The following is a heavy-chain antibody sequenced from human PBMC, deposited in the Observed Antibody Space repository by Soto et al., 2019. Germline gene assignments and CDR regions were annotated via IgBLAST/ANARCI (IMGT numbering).Heavy chain of an antibody. D-gene: IGHD3-10*01. Sequence: LVPLRLPYTVVYGNCVDLDCRRILQTTGKGLEWIGEINHSGSTNYNPSLKSRVTISVDTSKNQFSLKLSSVTAADTAVYYCAKGRWGYYYGSGSYPCWIDPWGQGTLVTVSS. V-gene: IGHV4-34*01. CDR3: AKGRWGYYYGSGSYPCWIDP. J-gene: IGHJ5*02. CDR1: YGNCVDLD. CDR2: INHSGST.